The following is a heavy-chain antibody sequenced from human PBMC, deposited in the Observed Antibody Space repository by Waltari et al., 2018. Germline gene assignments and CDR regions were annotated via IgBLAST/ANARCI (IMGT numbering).Heavy chain of an antibody. CDR1: GFTFSSYW. CDR2: IKQDGSEK. Sequence: EVQLVESGGGLVQPGGSLRLSCAASGFTFSSYWMSWVRQAPGKGLEWVANIKQDGSEKYYVDSVKGRFTISRDNAKNSLYLQMNSLRAEDTAVYYCARVGRGYSENYFDYWGQGTLVTVSS. J-gene: IGHJ4*02. V-gene: IGHV3-7*01. D-gene: IGHD5-18*01. CDR3: ARVGRGYSENYFDY.